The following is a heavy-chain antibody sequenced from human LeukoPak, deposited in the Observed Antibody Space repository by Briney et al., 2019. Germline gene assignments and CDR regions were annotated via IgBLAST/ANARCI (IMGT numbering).Heavy chain of an antibody. CDR3: ARDFHSIVVVESGWFDP. V-gene: IGHV1-18*01. CDR2: ISAYNGNT. J-gene: IGHJ5*02. D-gene: IGHD2-15*01. Sequence: ASVKVSWKTSGYTFTDNVITWVRQAPGQGLEWMGWISAYNGNTNYAQKLQGRVAMTTDTSTSTAYMELRSLRSDDTAVYYCARDFHSIVVVESGWFDPWGQGTLVTVSS. CDR1: GYTFTDNV.